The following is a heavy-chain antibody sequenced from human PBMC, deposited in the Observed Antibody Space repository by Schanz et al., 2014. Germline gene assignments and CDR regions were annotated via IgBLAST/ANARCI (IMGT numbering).Heavy chain of an antibody. CDR3: AGATYSSSWYGGSEYFQH. Sequence: QVQLVQSGAEVKKPGASVKVSCKASGYTFTSYGISWVRQAPGQGLEWMAWISAYNGNTNYAEKLQGRVTMTTDTSTTTAYMELRSLRSDDTAVYYCAGATYSSSWYGGSEYFQHWGQGTLVTVSS. CDR1: GYTFTSYG. V-gene: IGHV1-18*04. CDR2: ISAYNGNT. D-gene: IGHD6-13*01. J-gene: IGHJ1*01.